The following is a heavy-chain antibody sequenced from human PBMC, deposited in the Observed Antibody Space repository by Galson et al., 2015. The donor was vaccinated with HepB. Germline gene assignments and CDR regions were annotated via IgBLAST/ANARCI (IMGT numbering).Heavy chain of an antibody. CDR3: ARSRGRDGMDV. CDR1: GYTFTDYL. J-gene: IGHJ6*02. CDR2: INPNSGGT. Sequence: SVKVSCKASGYTFTDYLIHWVRQAPGQGLEWMGWINPNSGGTNYALKYVGRVTMARDTATNTGYMELKRLISDDTALYYCARSRGRDGMDVWGQGTTVTVSS. V-gene: IGHV1-2*02.